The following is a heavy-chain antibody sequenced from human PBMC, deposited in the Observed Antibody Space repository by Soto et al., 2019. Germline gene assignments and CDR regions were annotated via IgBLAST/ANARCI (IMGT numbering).Heavy chain of an antibody. CDR1: GYTFTNYA. J-gene: IGHJ4*02. CDR2: VNTYNGNP. D-gene: IGHD6-6*01. V-gene: IGHV1-18*01. CDR3: ARDSQYSTDWQRFDS. Sequence: QVQLVQSGVEVKKPGASVKVSCKASGYTFTNYAISWVRQAPGRGLEWMGWVNTYNGNPNYAQIFQGRVTMTTDTSTGIAYMELRSLKSDDSAVYYCARDSQYSTDWQRFDSWGQGTLVTVSS.